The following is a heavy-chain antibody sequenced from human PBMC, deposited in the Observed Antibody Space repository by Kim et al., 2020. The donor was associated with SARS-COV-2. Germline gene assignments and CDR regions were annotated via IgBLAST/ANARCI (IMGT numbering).Heavy chain of an antibody. J-gene: IGHJ6*02. V-gene: IGHV1-69*01. Sequence: KFQGRVTITANESTSTAYMELSSLRSEDTAVYYCARALPAPLRYYGMDVWGQGTTVTVSS. CDR3: ARALPAPLRYYGMDV.